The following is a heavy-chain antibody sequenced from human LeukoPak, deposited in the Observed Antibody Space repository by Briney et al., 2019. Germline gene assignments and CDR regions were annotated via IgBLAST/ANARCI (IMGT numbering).Heavy chain of an antibody. Sequence: SETLSLTCAVYGGSFSGCYWSWIRQPPGKGLEWIGEINHSGSTNCNPSLKSRVTISVDTSKNQFSLKLSSVTAADTAVYYCARVSFFRWAATRPSYYYNYMDVWGKGTTVTISS. V-gene: IGHV4-34*01. D-gene: IGHD2-15*01. CDR2: INHSGST. CDR1: GGSFSGCY. CDR3: ARVSFFRWAATRPSYYYNYMDV. J-gene: IGHJ6*03.